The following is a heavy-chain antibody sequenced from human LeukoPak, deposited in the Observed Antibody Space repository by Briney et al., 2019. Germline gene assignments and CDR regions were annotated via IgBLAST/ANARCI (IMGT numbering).Heavy chain of an antibody. CDR2: ISSSSTYI. CDR3: ATLLSCYYDSSGPGVLYMDV. Sequence: GGSLRLSCAASGFTFSSYSMNWVRQAPGKGLEWVSSISSSSTYIYYADSVRGRFTISRDNAKNSLYLQMNSLRAEDTAVYYCATLLSCYYDSSGPGVLYMDVWGKGTTLTVSS. CDR1: GFTFSSYS. D-gene: IGHD3-22*01. J-gene: IGHJ6*03. V-gene: IGHV3-21*01.